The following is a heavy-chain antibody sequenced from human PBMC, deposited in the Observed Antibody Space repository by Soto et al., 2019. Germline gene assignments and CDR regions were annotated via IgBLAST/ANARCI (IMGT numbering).Heavy chain of an antibody. CDR1: GFTFSTYG. CDR2: ISYDGVNK. Sequence: GSLRLSCAASGFTFSTYGMHWVRQAPGKGLEWVAVISYDGVNKYYADSVKGRFTISRDNSKNTLYLQMNSLRAEDTAVYYCAKSVYNWNDEFFDYWGQGTLVTVSS. J-gene: IGHJ4*02. D-gene: IGHD1-1*01. CDR3: AKSVYNWNDEFFDY. V-gene: IGHV3-30*18.